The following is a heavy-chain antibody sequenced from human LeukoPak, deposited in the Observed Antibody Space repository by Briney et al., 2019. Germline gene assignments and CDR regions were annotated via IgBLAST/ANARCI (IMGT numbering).Heavy chain of an antibody. CDR3: ARDGFVGAADY. CDR2: ISSSGSYI. Sequence: GGSLRLSCAASGFTFISYTMNWVRQAPGKGLEWVSSISSSGSYIYYADSVEGRFTISRDNAKNSLFLQMNSLRAEDTAVFYCARDGFVGAADYWGQGTLVTVSS. J-gene: IGHJ4*02. D-gene: IGHD6-13*01. CDR1: GFTFISYT. V-gene: IGHV3-21*01.